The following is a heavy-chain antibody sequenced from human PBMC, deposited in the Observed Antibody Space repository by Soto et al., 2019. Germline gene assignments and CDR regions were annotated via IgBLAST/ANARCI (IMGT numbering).Heavy chain of an antibody. CDR2: ISSRGHTT. Sequence: XGFLSLSFEASGFTFTFESYEMYWVRQAPGKGLEWVAYISSRGHTTYYADSVKGRFTISRGNAKNLVFLEMNTLRAEDTAVYYCARDTEGYNGMDVWGQGTTVTVSS. D-gene: IGHD4-17*01. CDR3: ARDTEGYNGMDV. V-gene: IGHV3-48*03. J-gene: IGHJ6*02. CDR1: GFTFTFESYE.